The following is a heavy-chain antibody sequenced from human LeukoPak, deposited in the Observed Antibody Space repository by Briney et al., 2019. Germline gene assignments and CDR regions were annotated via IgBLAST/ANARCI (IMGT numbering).Heavy chain of an antibody. V-gene: IGHV4-34*01. CDR1: GGSFSGYY. Sequence: SETLSLTCAVYGGSFSGYYWSWIRQPPGKGLEWIGEINHSGSTNYNPSLKSRVTISVDTSKNQFSLKLSSVTAADTAVYYCARVTMVRGVVPFYYMDVWGKGTTVTISS. J-gene: IGHJ6*03. CDR3: ARVTMVRGVVPFYYMDV. CDR2: INHSGST. D-gene: IGHD3-10*01.